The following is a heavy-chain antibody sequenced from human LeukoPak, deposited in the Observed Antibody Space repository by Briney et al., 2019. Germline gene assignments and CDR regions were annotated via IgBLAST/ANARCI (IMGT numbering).Heavy chain of an antibody. CDR3: ARAVAGTSFELDY. J-gene: IGHJ4*02. D-gene: IGHD6-19*01. Sequence: SETLSLTCAVYGGSFNGYYWSWIRQPPGKGLEWIGEINHSGSTNYNPSLKSRVTISVDTSKNQFSLKLSSVTAADTAVYYCARAVAGTSFELDYWGQGTLVTVSS. V-gene: IGHV4-34*01. CDR2: INHSGST. CDR1: GGSFNGYY.